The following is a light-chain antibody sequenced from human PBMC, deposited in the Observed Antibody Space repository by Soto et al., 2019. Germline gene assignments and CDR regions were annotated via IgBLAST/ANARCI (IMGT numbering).Light chain of an antibody. CDR2: DVT. CDR1: SSDVGGYHY. V-gene: IGLV2-14*01. J-gene: IGLJ1*01. Sequence: QSALTQPASVSGSPGQSITISCTGTSSDVGGYHYVSWYQQHPGKAPKLMIYDVTNRPSGVSNRFSGSKSGNTASLTISGLQAEDGADYYCNSYTSSSTLVFGTGTKLTVL. CDR3: NSYTSSSTLV.